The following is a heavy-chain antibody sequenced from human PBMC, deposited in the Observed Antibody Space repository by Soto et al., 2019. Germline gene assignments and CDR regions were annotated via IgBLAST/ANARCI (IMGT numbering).Heavy chain of an antibody. D-gene: IGHD1-26*01. CDR1: GFTFSSYS. J-gene: IGHJ5*02. V-gene: IGHV3-21*01. CDR3: ARDAATTRFDP. CDR2: ISSSSSYI. Sequence: EVQLVESGGGLVKPGGSLRLSCAASGFTFSSYSMNWVRQAPGKGLEWVSSISSSSSYIYYADSVKGRFTISRDNAKNSLCLQMNSLRAEDTAVYYCARDAATTRFDPWGQGTLVTVSS.